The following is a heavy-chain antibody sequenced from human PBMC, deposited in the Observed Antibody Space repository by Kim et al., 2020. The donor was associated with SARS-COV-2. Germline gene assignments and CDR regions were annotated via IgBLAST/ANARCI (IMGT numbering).Heavy chain of an antibody. D-gene: IGHD3-10*01. Sequence: DSVKGRFTISRDNAKNSLYLQMNSLRAEDTAVYYCARGFEVIITEDAFDIWGQGTMVTVSS. CDR3: ARGFEVIITEDAFDI. V-gene: IGHV3-48*03. J-gene: IGHJ3*02.